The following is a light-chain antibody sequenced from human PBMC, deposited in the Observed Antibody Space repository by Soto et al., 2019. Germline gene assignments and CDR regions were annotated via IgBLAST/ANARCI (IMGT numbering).Light chain of an antibody. CDR1: SSDVGGYNY. CDR2: EAS. J-gene: IGLJ2*01. V-gene: IGLV2-8*01. Sequence: QSALTQPPSASGSPGQSVTISCTGTSSDVGGYNYVSWYQQHPGKAPKFLIFEASRRPSGVPDRFSGSKSGNTASLTVSGLQADDEADYYCSSYAGSNNPVIFGGGTKLTVL. CDR3: SSYAGSNNPVI.